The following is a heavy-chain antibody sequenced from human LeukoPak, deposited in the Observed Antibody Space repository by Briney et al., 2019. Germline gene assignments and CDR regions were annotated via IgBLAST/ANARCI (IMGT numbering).Heavy chain of an antibody. CDR3: ARGDIVVAPGVDY. Sequence: ASVKVSCKASGYTFTGYYMHWVGQAPGQGLEWMGWINPNSGGTNYAQKFQGRVTMTRDTSISTAYMELSRLRSDDTAVYYCARGDIVVAPGVDYWGQGTLVTVSS. CDR1: GYTFTGYY. D-gene: IGHD2-2*01. CDR2: INPNSGGT. J-gene: IGHJ4*02. V-gene: IGHV1-2*02.